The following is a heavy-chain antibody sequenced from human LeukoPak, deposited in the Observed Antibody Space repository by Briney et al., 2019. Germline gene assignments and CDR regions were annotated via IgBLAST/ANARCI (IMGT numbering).Heavy chain of an antibody. CDR2: ISAYNGNT. Sequence: GASVKISCKASGYTFTSYGISWVRQAPGQGLEWMGWISAYNGNTNYAQKLQGRVTMTTDTSTSTAYMELRSLRSDDTAVYYCARDLGPIYGSGSYYNDLWGQGTLVTVSS. CDR3: ARDLGPIYGSGSYYNDL. D-gene: IGHD3-10*01. V-gene: IGHV1-18*01. J-gene: IGHJ5*02. CDR1: GYTFTSYG.